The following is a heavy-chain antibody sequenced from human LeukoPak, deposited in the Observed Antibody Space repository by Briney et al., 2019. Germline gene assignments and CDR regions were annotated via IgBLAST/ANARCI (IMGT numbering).Heavy chain of an antibody. CDR2: VFSDGTYK. Sequence: GGSLRLSCAASIFSFSTFGFHWVRQAPGKGLEWVAVVFSDGTYKYYADSVKGRFTISRDNSKNMLFLQMNSLRAEDTAVYYCAKGPLYYYGDNAWFGPWGQGTLVTVSS. D-gene: IGHD4-17*01. J-gene: IGHJ5*02. V-gene: IGHV3-33*03. CDR3: AKGPLYYYGDNAWFGP. CDR1: IFSFSTFG.